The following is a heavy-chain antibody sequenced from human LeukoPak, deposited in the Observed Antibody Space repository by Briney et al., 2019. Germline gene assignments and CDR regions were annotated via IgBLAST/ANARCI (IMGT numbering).Heavy chain of an antibody. Sequence: ASVKVSCKASGYTFTSYYMHWVRQAPGQGLEWMGIINPSGGSTSYAQKFQGRVTMTRDTSTSTVYMELSSLRSEDTAVYYCARVYYYGSGSYFEGYYFDYWGQGTLVTVSS. J-gene: IGHJ4*02. CDR2: INPSGGST. V-gene: IGHV1-46*01. D-gene: IGHD3-10*01. CDR3: ARVYYYGSGSYFEGYYFDY. CDR1: GYTFTSYY.